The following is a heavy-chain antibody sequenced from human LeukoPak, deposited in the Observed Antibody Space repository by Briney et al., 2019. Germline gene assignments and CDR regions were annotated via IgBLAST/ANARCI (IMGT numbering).Heavy chain of an antibody. V-gene: IGHV4-39*01. Sequence: SETLSLTCTVSGGSISSSRYFWGWIRQPPGKGLEWIGSIYYSGSTYYNPSLKSRVTISVDTSKNQFSLKLSSVTAADTAVYYCARGTGYSSSWPPHWGQGTLVTVSS. J-gene: IGHJ4*02. CDR1: GGSISSSRYF. CDR3: ARGTGYSSSWPPH. CDR2: IYYSGST. D-gene: IGHD6-13*01.